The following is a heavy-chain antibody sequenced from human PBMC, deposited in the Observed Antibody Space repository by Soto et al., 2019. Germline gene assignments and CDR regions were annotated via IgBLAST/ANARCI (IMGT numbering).Heavy chain of an antibody. Sequence: QVQLVESGGGVVQPGRSLRLSCAASGFPFTSYGMHWVREGPGKGLEWLAVISYDGSNKFYADSVKGRFPIYRDNSKNTLYLQMNSLRPEDTALYYCVGGQFYFDYRGQGTLVIVSS. CDR2: ISYDGSNK. CDR3: VGGQFYFDY. CDR1: GFPFTSYG. V-gene: IGHV3-30*03. J-gene: IGHJ4*02. D-gene: IGHD3-10*01.